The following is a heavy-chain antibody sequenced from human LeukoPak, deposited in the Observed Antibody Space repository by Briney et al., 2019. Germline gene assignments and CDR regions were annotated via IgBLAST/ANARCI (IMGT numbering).Heavy chain of an antibody. J-gene: IGHJ4*02. V-gene: IGHV4-59*01. D-gene: IGHD3-22*01. CDR2: IYYSGST. Sequence: PSETLSLTCTVSGGSISSYYWSWTRQPPGKGLEWIGYIYYSGSTNYNPSLKSRVTISVDTSKNQFSLKLSSVTAADTAVYYCAREVHYYDSSGYLYYFDYWGQGTLVTVSS. CDR3: AREVHYYDSSGYLYYFDY. CDR1: GGSISSYY.